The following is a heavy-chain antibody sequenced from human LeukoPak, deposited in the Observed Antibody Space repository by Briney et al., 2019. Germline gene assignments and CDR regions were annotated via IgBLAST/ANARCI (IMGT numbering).Heavy chain of an antibody. D-gene: IGHD3-16*02. Sequence: GASVKVSCKASGYTFTDYYMHWVRQAPGQGLEWMGWINPNSGGTNYAQKFQGRVTTTRDTSISTAHMELSRLRSDDTAVYYCARGPKPYDYVWGSYRFWGQGTLVTVSS. CDR2: INPNSGGT. CDR1: GYTFTDYY. CDR3: ARGPKPYDYVWGSYRF. J-gene: IGHJ4*02. V-gene: IGHV1-2*02.